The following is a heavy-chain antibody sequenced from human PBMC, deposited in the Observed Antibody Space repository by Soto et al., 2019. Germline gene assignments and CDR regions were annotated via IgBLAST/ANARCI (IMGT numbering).Heavy chain of an antibody. CDR1: GGTFSSYA. J-gene: IGHJ6*02. CDR3: ARSYGDDYSYNGMDV. D-gene: IGHD4-17*01. V-gene: IGHV1-69*12. CDR2: CIPIFGTA. Sequence: QVQLVQAGAEVKKPGASVNGSCKASGGTFSSYAISWVRQAPGQGLEWMGGCIPIFGTANYAQKLQGRVTITADESTSPAYMELSSLRAEDTVVYYCARSYGDDYSYNGMDVWGPGTTVTVSS.